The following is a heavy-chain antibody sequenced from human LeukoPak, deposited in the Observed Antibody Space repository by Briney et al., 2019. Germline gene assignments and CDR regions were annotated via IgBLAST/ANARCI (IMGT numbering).Heavy chain of an antibody. Sequence: GGSLRLSCAASGFTFSSYGMHWVRQAPGKGLEWVAVISYDGSNKYYADSVKGRFTISRDNSKNTLYLQMNSLRAEDTAVYYYAKGGHGYDYAFDIWGQGTMVTVSS. CDR2: ISYDGSNK. D-gene: IGHD5-12*01. CDR1: GFTFSSYG. V-gene: IGHV3-30*18. CDR3: AKGGHGYDYAFDI. J-gene: IGHJ3*02.